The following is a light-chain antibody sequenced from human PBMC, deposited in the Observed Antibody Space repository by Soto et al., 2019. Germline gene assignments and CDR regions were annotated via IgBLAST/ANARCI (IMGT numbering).Light chain of an antibody. Sequence: SALTQTASVSGSPGQSITISCTGTSSDVGSYNLVSWYQQHPGKAPKLMIYEGSKRPSGVSNRFSGSKSGNTASLTISGLQAEDEADYYCCSYAGSSTFYVFGTGTKVTVL. CDR1: SSDVGSYNL. CDR3: CSYAGSSTFYV. CDR2: EGS. V-gene: IGLV2-23*01. J-gene: IGLJ1*01.